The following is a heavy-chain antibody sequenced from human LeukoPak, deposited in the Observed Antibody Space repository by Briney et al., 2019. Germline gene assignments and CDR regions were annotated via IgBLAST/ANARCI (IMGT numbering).Heavy chain of an antibody. J-gene: IGHJ4*02. V-gene: IGHV4-59*01. D-gene: IGHD4-11*01. CDR1: GGSISSYY. CDR3: AREDDRLHLGYFDY. CDR2: IYYSGST. Sequence: SETLSLXCTVSGGSISSYYWSWIRQPPGKGLEWIGYIYYSGSTSYNPSLKSRVTVSVDTSKNQFSLKPSSVTAADTAVYYCAREDDRLHLGYFDYWGQGTLVTVSS.